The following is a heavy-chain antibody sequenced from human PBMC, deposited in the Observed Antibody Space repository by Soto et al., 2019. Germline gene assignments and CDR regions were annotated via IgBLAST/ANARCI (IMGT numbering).Heavy chain of an antibody. CDR3: SRSHSSSATDAFDI. D-gene: IGHD6-6*01. V-gene: IGHV1-3*01. Sequence: QVQLVQSGAEVKKPGASVKVSCKASGYTFTSYAMHWVRQAPGQRLEWMGWINAGNGNTKYSQKFQGRGTITRDTSASTAYMELSSLRAEDTAVYYCSRSHSSSATDAFDIWGQGTMVTVSS. J-gene: IGHJ3*02. CDR1: GYTFTSYA. CDR2: INAGNGNT.